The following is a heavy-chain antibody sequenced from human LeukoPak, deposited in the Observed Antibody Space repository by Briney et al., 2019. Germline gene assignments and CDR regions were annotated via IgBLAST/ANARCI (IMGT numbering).Heavy chain of an antibody. CDR1: GFTFDTYN. D-gene: IGHD3-10*02. J-gene: IGHJ6*04. Sequence: GGSLRLSCAASGFTFDTYNFNWVRQAPGKGLEWVSYISSSGRTMYYADSVKGRFTVSRDNAKNSLYLQMNSLRAEDTAVYYCAELGITMIGGVWGKGTTVTISS. V-gene: IGHV3-48*03. CDR2: ISSSGRTM. CDR3: AELGITMIGGV.